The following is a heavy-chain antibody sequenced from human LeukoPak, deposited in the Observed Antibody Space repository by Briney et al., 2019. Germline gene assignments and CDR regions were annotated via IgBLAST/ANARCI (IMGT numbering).Heavy chain of an antibody. CDR2: IYDTGGT. D-gene: IGHD3-10*01. V-gene: IGHV4-59*01. J-gene: IGHJ2*01. CDR1: GGSLSGYY. CDR3: ARDRVVRGVTWWYFDL. Sequence: SETLSLTCSVSGGSLSGYYWSWIRQSPGKGLEWIGYIYDTGGTNYNPSLKSRVTMSVDSSKNQFSLKLSSVTAADTAVYYCARDRVVRGVTWWYFDLWGRGTLVTVSS.